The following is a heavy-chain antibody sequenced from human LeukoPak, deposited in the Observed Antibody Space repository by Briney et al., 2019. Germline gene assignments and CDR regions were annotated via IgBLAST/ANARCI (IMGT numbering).Heavy chain of an antibody. D-gene: IGHD4-23*01. V-gene: IGHV1-8*01. J-gene: IGHJ4*02. CDR2: IHPNSGKT. Sequence: ASVKVSCKAPGYTFRIDESKSGRQAPGQGLEWVGWIHPNSGKTGYAQKFQGRVTMTRDTSTETAFMELSSLKFDDTAIFYCARGHYGGNRYFDIWGQGTLVTVSS. CDR3: ARGHYGGNRYFDI. CDR1: GYTFRIDE.